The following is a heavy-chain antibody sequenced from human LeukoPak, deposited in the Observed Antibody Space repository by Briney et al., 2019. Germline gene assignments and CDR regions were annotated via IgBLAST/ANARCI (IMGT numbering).Heavy chain of an antibody. CDR3: ARLGYCSSTSCYGLAYYYYYGMDV. Sequence: GGSLILSCAASGFTFSSYEMNWVRQAPGKGLEWVSYISSSGSTIYYADSVKGRFTISRDNAKNSLYLQMNSLRAEDTAVYYCARLGYCSSTSCYGLAYYYYYGMDVWGQGTTVTVSS. V-gene: IGHV3-48*03. J-gene: IGHJ6*02. CDR1: GFTFSSYE. CDR2: ISSSGSTI. D-gene: IGHD2-2*01.